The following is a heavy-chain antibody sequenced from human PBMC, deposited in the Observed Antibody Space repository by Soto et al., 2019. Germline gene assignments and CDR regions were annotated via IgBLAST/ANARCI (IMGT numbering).Heavy chain of an antibody. CDR2: FYYSGST. CDR3: ARGPVVTPFVDY. V-gene: IGHV4-61*01. D-gene: IGHD2-21*02. CDR1: GGSVTSGNYY. J-gene: IGHJ4*02. Sequence: SETVSLTCTFSGGSVTSGNYYWSCIRRPPGKGPEWIGHFYYSGSTNYNPSLKSRGTISVDASKNQFSLRLSSVTAADTAIYHSARGPVVTPFVDYSGQGTLVTVSS.